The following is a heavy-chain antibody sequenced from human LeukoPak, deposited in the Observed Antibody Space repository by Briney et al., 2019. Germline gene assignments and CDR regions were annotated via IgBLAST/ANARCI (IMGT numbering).Heavy chain of an antibody. CDR1: GYTFTSYY. J-gene: IGHJ4*02. CDR2: INPSGGST. CDR3: ARGLGSGSYYKV. Sequence: GASVKVSCKASGYTFTSYYMHWVRQTPGQGLEWMGIINPSGGSTSYAQKFQGRVTMTRDASTSTVYMELSSLRSEDTAVSYCARGLGSGSYYKVWGQGTLVTVSS. V-gene: IGHV1-46*01. D-gene: IGHD3-10*01.